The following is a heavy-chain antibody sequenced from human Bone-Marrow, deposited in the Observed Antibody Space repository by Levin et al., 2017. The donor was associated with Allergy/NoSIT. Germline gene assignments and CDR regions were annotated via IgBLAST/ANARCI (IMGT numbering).Heavy chain of an antibody. CDR1: GFTFSSYG. CDR2: ISYAGTNK. CDR3: ARRSIVAAPGYRMDV. Sequence: GGSLRLSCAASGFTFSSYGLHWVRQAPGKGLEWVAVISYAGTNKYYADSVKGRFTISRDNSKNTLYLQMDSLRAEDTAVYYCARRSIVAAPGYRMDVWGPGTTVTVSS. J-gene: IGHJ6*02. D-gene: IGHD6-13*01. V-gene: IGHV3-30*03.